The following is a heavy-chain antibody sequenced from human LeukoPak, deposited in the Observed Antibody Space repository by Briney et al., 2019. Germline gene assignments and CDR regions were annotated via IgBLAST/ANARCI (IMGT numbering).Heavy chain of an antibody. CDR3: ARDDYGDYGWFDP. V-gene: IGHV1-8*01. J-gene: IGHJ5*02. Sequence: ASVKVSCKASGYTFTSYDINWVRQATGQGLEWMGWRNPNSGITGYAQKFQGRVTITADESTSTAYMELSSLRSEDTAVYYCARDDYGDYGWFDPWGQGTLVTVSS. D-gene: IGHD4-17*01. CDR1: GYTFTSYD. CDR2: RNPNSGIT.